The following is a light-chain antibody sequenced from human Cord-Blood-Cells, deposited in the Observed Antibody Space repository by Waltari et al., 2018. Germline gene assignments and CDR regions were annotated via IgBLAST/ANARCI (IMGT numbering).Light chain of an antibody. J-gene: IGKJ3*01. Sequence: DIQMTQSQSSLSASVGDRVTITCQASQDISNYLNWYQQKPGKAPKLLLYDASNLETGVPSRFSGSGSGTEFTFTISSLQPEDIATYYCQQYDNLRLFTFGPGTKVDIK. CDR1: QDISNY. V-gene: IGKV1-33*01. CDR3: QQYDNLRLFT. CDR2: DAS.